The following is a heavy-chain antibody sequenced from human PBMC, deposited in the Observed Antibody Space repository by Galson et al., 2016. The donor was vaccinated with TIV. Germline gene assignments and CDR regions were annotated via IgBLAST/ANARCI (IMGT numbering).Heavy chain of an antibody. Sequence: SLRLSCAASGISVAGTAMHWVRQLPGKGLEWVAGIDWNGSGRDYADSVRGRFTISREIAKNSLFLQMSSVTAEDTALYYCIKDILSGGADVWGQGTTVIVSS. CDR3: IKDILSGGADV. J-gene: IGHJ6*02. CDR1: GISVAGTA. V-gene: IGHV3-9*01. CDR2: IDWNGSGR. D-gene: IGHD2-21*01.